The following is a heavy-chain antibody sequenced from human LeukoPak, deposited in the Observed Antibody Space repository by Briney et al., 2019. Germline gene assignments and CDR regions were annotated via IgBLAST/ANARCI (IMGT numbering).Heavy chain of an antibody. CDR1: GGSITTYY. CDR2: IYYSGST. D-gene: IGHD3-10*01. J-gene: IGHJ6*02. Sequence: PSETLSLTCTVSGGSITTYYWSWIRQPPGKGLEWIGYIYYSGSTNYNPSLKSRVTISVDTSKNQFSLKLSSVTAADTAVYYCARCITVYGMDVWGQGTTVTVSS. CDR3: ARCITVYGMDV. V-gene: IGHV4-59*01.